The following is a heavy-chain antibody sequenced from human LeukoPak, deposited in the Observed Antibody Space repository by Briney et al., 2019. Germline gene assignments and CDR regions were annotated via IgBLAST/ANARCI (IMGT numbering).Heavy chain of an antibody. D-gene: IGHD3-10*01. CDR3: ARGRGSRSGTYYFDY. Sequence: SQTLSLTCAISGDGVSSNSAAWNWIRQSPSRGLEWLGRTYYRSKWYYENAVSVKSRMTVNPDTSKNQFSLQLDSVTPEDTAVYYCARGRGSRSGTYYFDYWGQGTLVTVSS. J-gene: IGHJ4*02. CDR1: GDGVSSNSAA. V-gene: IGHV6-1*01. CDR2: TYYRSKWYY.